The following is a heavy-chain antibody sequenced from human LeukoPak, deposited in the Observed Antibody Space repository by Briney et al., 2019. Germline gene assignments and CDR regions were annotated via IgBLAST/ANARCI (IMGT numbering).Heavy chain of an antibody. CDR2: ISSSSSYI. CDR3: ARDWGNYYDSSGYPDY. D-gene: IGHD3-22*01. V-gene: IGHV3-21*01. Sequence: PGGSLRLSCAASGFTFSSYSMNLVRRAPGKGLEWVSSISSSSSYIYYADSVKGRFTISRDNAKNSLYLQMNSLRAEDTAVYYCARDWGNYYDSSGYPDYWGQGTLVTVSS. CDR1: GFTFSSYS. J-gene: IGHJ4*02.